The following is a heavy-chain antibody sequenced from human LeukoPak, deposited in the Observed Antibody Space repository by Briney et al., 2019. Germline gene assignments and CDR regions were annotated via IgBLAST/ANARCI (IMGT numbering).Heavy chain of an antibody. CDR3: ARGTVSGQDYYYMDV. V-gene: IGHV1-18*01. Sequence: ASVKVSCKASGYTFTSYGIHWVRQAPGQGLEWMGWISSNNGKTNHAQKLQGRVTMTTDTPTSTVYMELRSLRSDDTAVYYCARGTVSGQDYYYMDVWCKGTRSPSP. J-gene: IGHJ6*03. D-gene: IGHD2-15*01. CDR1: GYTFTSYG. CDR2: ISSNNGKT.